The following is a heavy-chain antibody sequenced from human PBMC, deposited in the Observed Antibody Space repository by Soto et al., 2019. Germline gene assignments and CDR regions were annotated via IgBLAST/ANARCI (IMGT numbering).Heavy chain of an antibody. CDR1: GGTFSRYS. J-gene: IGHJ6*02. D-gene: IGHD2-2*01. CDR3: AREDRDRETGLVPAAIDGMDV. Sequence: QVQLVQSGAEVKKPGSSVKVSCKASGGTFSRYSTTWVRQVPGHGLEWIGRIIPIFGIASYAQKFQGRVTIPADESTSTAYMELSSLRTDDTAVYYCAREDRDRETGLVPAAIDGMDVWGQGTTVTVSS. V-gene: IGHV1-69*08. CDR2: IIPIFGIA.